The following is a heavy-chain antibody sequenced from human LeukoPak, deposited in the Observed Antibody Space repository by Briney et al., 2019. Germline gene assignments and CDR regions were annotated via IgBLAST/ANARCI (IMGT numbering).Heavy chain of an antibody. CDR3: AGVGSIYSSSRGNWFDP. V-gene: IGHV1-8*03. J-gene: IGHJ5*02. D-gene: IGHD6-13*01. CDR2: MNPNSGNT. Sequence: ASVKVSCKASGYTFTSYDINWVRQATGQGLEWMGWMNPNSGNTGYAQKFQGRVTITRNTSISTAYMELSSLRSEDTAVYYCAGVGSIYSSSRGNWFDPWGQGTLVTASS. CDR1: GYTFTSYD.